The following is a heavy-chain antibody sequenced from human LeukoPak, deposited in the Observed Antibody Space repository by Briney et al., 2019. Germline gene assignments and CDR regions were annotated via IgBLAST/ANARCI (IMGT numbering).Heavy chain of an antibody. V-gene: IGHV1-69*04. CDR2: IIPILGIA. Sequence: SVKVSCKASGGTFSSYTISWVRQAPGQVLEWMGRIIPILGIANYAQKFQGRVTITADKSTSTAYMELSSLRSEDTAVYYCARDRAASMYFDYWGQGTLVTVSS. D-gene: IGHD6-13*01. CDR3: ARDRAASMYFDY. CDR1: GGTFSSYT. J-gene: IGHJ4*02.